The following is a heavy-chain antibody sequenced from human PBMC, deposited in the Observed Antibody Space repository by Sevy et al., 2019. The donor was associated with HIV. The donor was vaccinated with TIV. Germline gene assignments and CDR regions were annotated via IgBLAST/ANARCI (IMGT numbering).Heavy chain of an antibody. V-gene: IGHV3-23*01. CDR3: AKVYYYDSGTVIPRGMDV. Sequence: GGSLRLSCAASGFTFSTYGMHWVRQAPGKGLEWVSVISGSGFSTNYAGSVKGRFTISRDISKSTLYLQMNSLRAEDTAVYYCAKVYYYDSGTVIPRGMDVWGQGTTVTVSS. D-gene: IGHD3-10*01. J-gene: IGHJ6*02. CDR2: ISGSGFST. CDR1: GFTFSTYG.